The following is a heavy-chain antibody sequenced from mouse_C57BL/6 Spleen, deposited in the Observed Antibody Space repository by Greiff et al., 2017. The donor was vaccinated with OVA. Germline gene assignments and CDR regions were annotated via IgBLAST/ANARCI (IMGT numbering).Heavy chain of an antibody. D-gene: IGHD1-1*01. V-gene: IGHV1-82*01. CDR1: GYAFSSSW. Sequence: LVESGPELVKPGASVKISCKASGYAFSSSWMNWVKQRPGKGLEWIGRIYPGDGDTNYNGKFKGKATLTVDKSSSTAYMQLSSLTSEDSAVYFCASGYGSSYAMGYWGQGASVTVSS. CDR2: IYPGDGDT. J-gene: IGHJ4*01. CDR3: ASGYGSSYAMGY.